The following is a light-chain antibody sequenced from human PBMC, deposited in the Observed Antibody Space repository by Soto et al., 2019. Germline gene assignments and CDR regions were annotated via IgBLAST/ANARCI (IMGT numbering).Light chain of an antibody. CDR2: EVN. CDR3: GAHAGSNTWV. J-gene: IGLJ3*02. V-gene: IGLV2-8*01. Sequence: QSALTQSPSASASPGQSVTISCTGSSGDVGAYIYVSWYQQHPGKAPKLIIYEVNKRPSGVPDRFSGSKSGITASLTVSGLQADDEADYYCGAHAGSNTWVFGGGTKLTVL. CDR1: SGDVGAYIY.